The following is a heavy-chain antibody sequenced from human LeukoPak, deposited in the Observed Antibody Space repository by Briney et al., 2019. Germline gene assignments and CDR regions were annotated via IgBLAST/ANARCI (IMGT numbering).Heavy chain of an antibody. V-gene: IGHV3-11*04. J-gene: IGHJ4*02. CDR1: GFTFSDYN. Sequence: GGSLRLSCAASGFTFSDYNMRWIRQAPGKGLEWVSSISRSGSTKYYADSVKGRFTISRDNAKNSLYLQMNSLRAEDTAVYYCAREQTYYYDNSGYYYFDYWGQGTLVTVSS. CDR3: AREQTYYYDNSGYYYFDY. CDR2: ISRSGSTK. D-gene: IGHD3-22*01.